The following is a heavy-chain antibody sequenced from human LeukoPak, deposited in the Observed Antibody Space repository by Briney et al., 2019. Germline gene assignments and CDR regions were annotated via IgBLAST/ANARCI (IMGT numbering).Heavy chain of an antibody. CDR2: ISNSGST. Sequence: PSETLSLTCIVSGGSISGYYWSWIRQPPGKGLEWIGYISNSGSTKYNPSLQSRVTISVDRSKNQLSLKLSSVTAADTAVYHCVRLQPNTGEWAFDIWGQGTMVSVSS. CDR3: VRLQPNTGEWAFDI. CDR1: GGSISGYY. J-gene: IGHJ3*02. V-gene: IGHV4-59*01. D-gene: IGHD1-1*01.